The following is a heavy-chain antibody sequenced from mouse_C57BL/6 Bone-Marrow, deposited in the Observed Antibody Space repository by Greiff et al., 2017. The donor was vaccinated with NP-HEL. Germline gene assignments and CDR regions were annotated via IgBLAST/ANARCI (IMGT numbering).Heavy chain of an antibody. D-gene: IGHD1-1*01. CDR3: ARKRGPYYYYGSSSGWFAY. J-gene: IGHJ3*01. CDR1: GYTFTDYY. V-gene: IGHV1-26*01. Sequence: VQLQQSGPELVKPGASVKISCKASGYTFTDYYMNWVKQSHGKSLEWIGDINPNNGGTSYNQKFKGKATLTVDKSSSTAYMELRSLTSEDSAVYYCARKRGPYYYYGSSSGWFAYWGQGTLVTVSA. CDR2: INPNNGGT.